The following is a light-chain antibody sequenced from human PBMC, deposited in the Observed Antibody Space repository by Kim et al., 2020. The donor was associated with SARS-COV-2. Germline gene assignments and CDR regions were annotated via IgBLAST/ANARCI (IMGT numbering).Light chain of an antibody. CDR1: QGISSY. V-gene: IGKV1-9*01. CDR2: AAS. J-gene: IGKJ4*01. Sequence: VYVGDRVTITCRASQGISSYLAWYQQKPGKAPKLLIYAASALQSGVPSRFSGSRSGTDFTLTISSPQPEDYATYYCQQLNSYPLTVGGGTKVDIK. CDR3: QQLNSYPLT.